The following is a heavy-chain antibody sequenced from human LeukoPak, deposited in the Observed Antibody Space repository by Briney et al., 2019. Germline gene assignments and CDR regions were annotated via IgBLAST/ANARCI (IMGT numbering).Heavy chain of an antibody. CDR2: ISGAST. CDR1: GFTFSTYG. Sequence: GGSLRLSCAGSGFTFSTYGMSWVRQAPGKGLEWVSAISGASTYYADSVKGRFTISRDTSRNTLYLQMNSLRAEDTALYYCAREGSPDWYFDLWGRGTLVTVSS. J-gene: IGHJ2*01. V-gene: IGHV3-23*01. CDR3: AREGSPDWYFDL. D-gene: IGHD2-15*01.